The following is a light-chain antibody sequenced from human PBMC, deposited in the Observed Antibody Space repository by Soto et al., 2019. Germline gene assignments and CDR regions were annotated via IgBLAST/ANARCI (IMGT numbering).Light chain of an antibody. Sequence: QSALTQPASVSGSPGQSITISCTGTSSDVGSYNLVSWYQQHPGKAPKLTIYEGSKRPSGVSNRFSGSKSGNTASLTIAGLQYEDEADYYCCSYAGSSAVVFGGGTKVTVL. CDR1: SSDVGSYNL. CDR2: EGS. V-gene: IGLV2-23*01. J-gene: IGLJ2*01. CDR3: CSYAGSSAVV.